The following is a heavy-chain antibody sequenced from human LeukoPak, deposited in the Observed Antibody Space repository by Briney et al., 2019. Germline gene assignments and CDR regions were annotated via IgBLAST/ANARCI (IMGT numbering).Heavy chain of an antibody. J-gene: IGHJ4*02. Sequence: NPSETLSLTCTVSGGSISSYYWSWIRQPAGKGLEWIGRIYTSGSTNYNPSLKSRVTMSVDTSKNQFSLKLSSMTAADTAVYYCATSYYYDSSGYFDYHDYWGQGTLVTVSS. CDR3: ATSYYYDSSGYFDYHDY. CDR1: GGSISSYY. CDR2: IYTSGST. V-gene: IGHV4-4*07. D-gene: IGHD3-22*01.